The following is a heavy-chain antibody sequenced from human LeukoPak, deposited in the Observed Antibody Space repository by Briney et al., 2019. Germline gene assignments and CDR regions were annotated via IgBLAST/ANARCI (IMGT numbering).Heavy chain of an antibody. CDR1: GFIVSSNF. J-gene: IGHJ4*02. D-gene: IGHD3-10*01. Sequence: AGGSLRLSCEASGFIVSSNFMTWVRQSPGKGLEWVSIMYYSGTTHYADSVKGRFTISRDNSKNTVYLQMNSLRDDDTAVYYCARARGVGELFFDSWGQGTLVTVSS. CDR3: ARARGVGELFFDS. V-gene: IGHV3-53*01. CDR2: MYYSGTT.